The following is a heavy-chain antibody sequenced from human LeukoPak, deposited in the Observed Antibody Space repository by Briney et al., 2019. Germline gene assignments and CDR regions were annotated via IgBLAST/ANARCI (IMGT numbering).Heavy chain of an antibody. CDR1: GFTFSSYS. V-gene: IGHV3-48*01. CDR2: ISSSSSTI. Sequence: GSLRLSCAASGFTFSSYSMNWVRQAPGKGLDWVSYISSSSSTIYYADSVKGRFTISRDNAKNSLSLQMNSLRGEDTAGYYCAGDLSGYGATRFDYWGQGTLVTVSS. D-gene: IGHD6-25*01. J-gene: IGHJ4*02. CDR3: AGDLSGYGATRFDY.